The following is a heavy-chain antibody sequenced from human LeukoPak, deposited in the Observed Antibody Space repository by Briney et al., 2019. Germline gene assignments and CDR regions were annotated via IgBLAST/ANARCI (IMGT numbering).Heavy chain of an antibody. CDR1: GGSISSGSYY. CDR3: ARETWFGVSYGMDV. Sequence: SETLSLTCTVSGGSISSGSYYWSWIRQPAGKGLEWIGRIYTSGSTNYNPSLKSRVAISVDTSKNQFSLKLSSVTAADTAVYYCARETWFGVSYGMDVWGQGTTVTVSS. V-gene: IGHV4-61*02. CDR2: IYTSGST. D-gene: IGHD3-10*01. J-gene: IGHJ6*02.